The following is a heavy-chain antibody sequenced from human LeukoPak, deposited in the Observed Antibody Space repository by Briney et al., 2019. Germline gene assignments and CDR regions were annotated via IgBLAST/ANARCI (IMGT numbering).Heavy chain of an antibody. CDR3: ARRLTQYDCFDP. D-gene: IGHD2-2*01. Sequence: SQTLSLTCAISGDSVSSKSTAWNWIRQSPSRGVEWLGRTYYRSTWYNDYAVSVRGRITVNPDTSKNQFSLHLNSVTPEDTAVYYCARRLTQYDCFDPWGQGILVTVSS. V-gene: IGHV6-1*01. CDR1: GDSVSSKSTA. CDR2: TYYRSTWYN. J-gene: IGHJ5*02.